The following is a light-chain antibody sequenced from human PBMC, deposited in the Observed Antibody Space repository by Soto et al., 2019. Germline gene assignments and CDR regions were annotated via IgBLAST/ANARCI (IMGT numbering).Light chain of an antibody. V-gene: IGLV2-11*01. Sequence: LTQPRSVSGSPGQSVTISCTGTSSDVGGYNYVSWYQQHPGKAPKLMIYDVSKRPSGVPDRFSGSKSGNTASLTISGLQAEDEADYYCCSYAGSYTFVFGTGTKLTVL. J-gene: IGLJ1*01. CDR2: DVS. CDR1: SSDVGGYNY. CDR3: CSYAGSYTFV.